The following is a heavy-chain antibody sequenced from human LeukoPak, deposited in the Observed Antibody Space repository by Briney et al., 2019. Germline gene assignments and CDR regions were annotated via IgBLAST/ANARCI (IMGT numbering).Heavy chain of an antibody. CDR1: GFTFNSYS. Sequence: GGSLRLSCAASGFTFNSYSMHWVRQAPGKGLEWVAVISYDGSNKYYADSVKGRFTISRDNAKNSLYLQMNSLRAEDTAVYLCARVGPWVNPDYYYYYMDVWGKGTTVTVSS. D-gene: IGHD1-14*01. CDR2: ISYDGSNK. CDR3: ARVGPWVNPDYYYYYMDV. J-gene: IGHJ6*03. V-gene: IGHV3-30*04.